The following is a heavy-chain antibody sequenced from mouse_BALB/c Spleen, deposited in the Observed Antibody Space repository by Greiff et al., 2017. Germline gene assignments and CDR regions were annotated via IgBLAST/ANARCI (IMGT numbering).Heavy chain of an antibody. J-gene: IGHJ4*01. CDR3: ARRDQRNAMDY. Sequence: VMLVESGPGLVQPSQSLSITCTVSGFSLTSYGVHWVRQSPGKGLEWLGVIWSGGSTDYNAAFISRLSISKDNSKSQVFFKMNSLQANDTAIYYCARRDQRNAMDYWGQGTSVTVSS. CDR1: GFSLTSYG. D-gene: IGHD3-3*01. V-gene: IGHV2-2*02. CDR2: IWSGGST.